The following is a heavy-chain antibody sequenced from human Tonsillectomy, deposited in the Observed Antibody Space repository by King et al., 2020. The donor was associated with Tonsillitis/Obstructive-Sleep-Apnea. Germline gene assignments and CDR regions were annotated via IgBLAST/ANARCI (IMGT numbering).Heavy chain of an antibody. CDR1: GGSISSSSYY. Sequence: QLQASGPGLVKPSATLSLTCTVSGGSISSSSYYWGWLRQPPGKGLEWIGSIYYSGSTYYNPSLKSRVTISVDTSKNQFSLKLSSVTAADTAVYYCARHPSTTVVPFDYWGQGTLVTVSS. D-gene: IGHD4-23*01. CDR2: IYYSGST. V-gene: IGHV4-39*01. J-gene: IGHJ4*02. CDR3: ARHPSTTVVPFDY.